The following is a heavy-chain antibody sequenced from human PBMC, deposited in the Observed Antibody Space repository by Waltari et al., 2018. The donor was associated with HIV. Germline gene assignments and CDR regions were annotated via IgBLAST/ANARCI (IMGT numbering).Heavy chain of an antibody. CDR2: VSSDGNST. D-gene: IGHD3-3*01. CDR1: GFTFSSYW. CDR3: ARSLYYDFWSAYPPDY. V-gene: IGHV3-74*03. Sequence: EVKLVESGGRLVQPRGSLRLSCVASGFTFSSYWMHWVRQAPGKGLVWISLVSSDGNSTVYADSVKGRFTISRDNAKNTLFLQMNSLRVEDTAVYFCARSLYYDFWSAYPPDYWGQGTRVTVSS. J-gene: IGHJ4*02.